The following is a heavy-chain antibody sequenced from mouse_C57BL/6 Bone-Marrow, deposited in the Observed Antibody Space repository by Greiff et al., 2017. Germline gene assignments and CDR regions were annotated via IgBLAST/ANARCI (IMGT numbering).Heavy chain of an antibody. CDR2: ISYDGSN. D-gene: IGHD2-3*01. Sequence: ESGPGLVKPSQSLSLTCSVTGYSITSGYYWNWIRQFPGNKLEWMGYISYDGSNNYNPSLKNRISITRDTSKNQFFLKLNSVTTEDTATYYCASDDGYYVSWFAYWGQGTLVTVSA. CDR3: ASDDGYYVSWFAY. CDR1: GYSITSGYY. J-gene: IGHJ3*01. V-gene: IGHV3-6*01.